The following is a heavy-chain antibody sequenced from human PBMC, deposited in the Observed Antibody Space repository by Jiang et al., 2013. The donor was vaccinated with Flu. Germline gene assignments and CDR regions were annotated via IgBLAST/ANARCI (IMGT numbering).Heavy chain of an antibody. CDR3: ARDQPDYGADDAFDV. CDR2: TYYRSQWYN. Sequence: QTLSLTCAISGDSIASNSAAWHWIRQSPSRGLEWVARTYYRSQWYNDFAVSVKSRISINPDTSKNQFSLQLSSVTPEDAAVYYCARDQPDYGADDAFDVWCQGTMVTVSS. V-gene: IGHV6-1*01. D-gene: IGHD4-17*01. CDR1: GDSIASNSAA. J-gene: IGHJ3*01.